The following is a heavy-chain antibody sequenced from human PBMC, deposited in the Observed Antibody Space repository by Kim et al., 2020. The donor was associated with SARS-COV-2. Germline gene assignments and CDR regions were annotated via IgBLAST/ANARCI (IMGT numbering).Heavy chain of an antibody. CDR2: INHSGST. J-gene: IGHJ4*02. CDR1: GGSFSGYY. CDR3: ARGNVVATIGSFDY. V-gene: IGHV4-34*01. Sequence: SETLSLTCAVYGGSFSGYYWSWIRQPPGKGLEWIGEINHSGSTNYNPSLKSRVTISVDTSKNQFSLKLSSVTAADTAVYYCARGNVVATIGSFDYWGQGTLVTVSS. D-gene: IGHD5-12*01.